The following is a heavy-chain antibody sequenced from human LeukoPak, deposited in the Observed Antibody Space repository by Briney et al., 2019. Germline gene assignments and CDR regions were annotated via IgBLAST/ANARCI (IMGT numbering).Heavy chain of an antibody. Sequence: SETLSLTCTVSGGSISSFYWGWIRQPPGKGLEWIGYISYSGSTNYNPSLKSRGTISVDTSKNQFSLKLSSVTAADTAVYYCARASPQYYYYYGMDVWGQGTTVTVSS. CDR3: ARASPQYYYYYGMDV. J-gene: IGHJ6*02. CDR1: GGSISSFY. CDR2: ISYSGST. V-gene: IGHV4-59*08.